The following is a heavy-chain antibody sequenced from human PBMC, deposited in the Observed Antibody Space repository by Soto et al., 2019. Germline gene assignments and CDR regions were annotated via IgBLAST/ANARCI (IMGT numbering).Heavy chain of an antibody. CDR1: GGSISSSSYY. D-gene: IGHD1-26*01. J-gene: IGHJ4*02. V-gene: IGHV4-39*01. Sequence: TSETLSLTCTVSGGSISSSSYYWGWIRQPPGKGLEWIGSIYYSGSTYYNPSLKSRVTISVDTSKNQFSLKLSSVTAADTAVYYCASSGSYYFDYWGQGTLVTVSS. CDR2: IYYSGST. CDR3: ASSGSYYFDY.